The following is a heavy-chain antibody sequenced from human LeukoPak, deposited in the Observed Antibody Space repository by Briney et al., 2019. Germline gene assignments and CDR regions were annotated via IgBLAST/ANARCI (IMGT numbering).Heavy chain of an antibody. CDR2: ISYDGSNK. D-gene: IGHD5-12*01. J-gene: IGHJ4*02. CDR1: GFTFSSYG. Sequence: GGPLRLSCAASGFTFSSYGMHWVRQAPGKGLEWVAVISYDGSNKYYADSVKGRFTISRDNSKNTLYLQMNSLRAEDPAVYYCAKVTVEMATISDYWGQGTLVTVSS. V-gene: IGHV3-30*18. CDR3: AKVTVEMATISDY.